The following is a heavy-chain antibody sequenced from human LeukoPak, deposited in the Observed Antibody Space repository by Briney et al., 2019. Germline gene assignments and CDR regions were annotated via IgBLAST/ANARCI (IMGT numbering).Heavy chain of an antibody. V-gene: IGHV1-18*01. CDR2: ISANNGDA. J-gene: IGHJ4*02. CDR1: GYTFTSYG. D-gene: IGHD3-16*01. CDR3: ARDPPGLTLGSPGDY. Sequence: ASVKVSCKASGYTFTSYGIAWVRQAPGQGLQWMGWISANNGDASYSQKLQGRVTMTTDTSTNAAYMELRSLTSDDTAVYYCARDPPGLTLGSPGDYWGQGTLVIVSS.